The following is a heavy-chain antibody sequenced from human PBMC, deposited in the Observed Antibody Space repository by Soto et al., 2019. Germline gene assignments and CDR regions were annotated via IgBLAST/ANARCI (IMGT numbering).Heavy chain of an antibody. CDR2: INSDGSST. D-gene: IGHD3-10*01. CDR1: GFTFSSYW. CDR3: ARENRFGELLGDYYYYMDV. J-gene: IGHJ6*03. Sequence: EVQLVESGGGLVQPGGSLRLSRAASGFTFSSYWMHWVRQAPGKGLVWVSRINSDGSSTSYADSVKGRFTISRDNAKNTLYLQMNSLRAEDTAVYYCARENRFGELLGDYYYYMDVWGKGTTVTVSS. V-gene: IGHV3-74*01.